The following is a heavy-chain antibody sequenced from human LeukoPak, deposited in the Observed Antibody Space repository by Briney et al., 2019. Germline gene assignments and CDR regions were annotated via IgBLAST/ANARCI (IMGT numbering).Heavy chain of an antibody. D-gene: IGHD6-6*01. Sequence: GASVKVSCKASGYTFTSYGISWVRQAPGQGLEWMGWINPNSGGTNYAQKFQGRVTMTRDTSISTAYMELSRLRSDDTAVYYCAREIRGYSSSSFDYWGQEPWSPSPQ. CDR2: INPNSGGT. V-gene: IGHV1-2*02. CDR3: AREIRGYSSSSFDY. J-gene: IGHJ4*01. CDR1: GYTFTSYG.